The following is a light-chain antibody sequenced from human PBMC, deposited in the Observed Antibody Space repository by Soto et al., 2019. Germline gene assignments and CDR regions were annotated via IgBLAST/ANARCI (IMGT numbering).Light chain of an antibody. J-gene: IGKJ4*01. CDR3: QQYDNLPLT. CDR1: QDIYNY. V-gene: IGKV1-33*01. CDR2: DAS. Sequence: DIQMTQSPASLSASVGDRVTITCQASQDIYNYLNWYQQKPGRAPKLLINDASNLETGFPSRFSGSGSGTDFTVTIISLQPDDIATYYCQQYDNLPLTFGGGTRVEIK.